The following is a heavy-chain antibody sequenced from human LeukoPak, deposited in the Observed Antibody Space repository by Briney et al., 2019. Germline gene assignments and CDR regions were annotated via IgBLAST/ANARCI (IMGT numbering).Heavy chain of an antibody. Sequence: ASVKVSCKASGYTFTSFYMRWVRQAPGQGLEWMGIINPSGGSTSYAQKFQGRVPMTRDTSTSTVYMELSSLSSEDTAVYYCAREATYYYGSGSLDRFDYWGQGALVTVSS. V-gene: IGHV1-46*03. CDR2: INPSGGST. D-gene: IGHD3-10*01. J-gene: IGHJ4*02. CDR1: GYTFTSFY. CDR3: AREATYYYGSGSLDRFDY.